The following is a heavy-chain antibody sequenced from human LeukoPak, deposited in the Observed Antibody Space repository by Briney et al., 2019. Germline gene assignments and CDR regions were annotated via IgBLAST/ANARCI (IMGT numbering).Heavy chain of an antibody. CDR3: TRDSGTYNWFDP. CDR1: GFTFSGSA. CDR2: IDKKDKGYATAT. J-gene: IGHJ5*02. D-gene: IGHD1-26*01. V-gene: IGHV3-73*01. Sequence: PGGSLRLSCAASGFTFSGSAIHWVRQSSGKGLEWLGQIDKKDKGYATATAYAASVTGRFTISRDDSINTAYLQMKNLKTEDTALYYCTRDSGTYNWFDPWGQGTLATVSS.